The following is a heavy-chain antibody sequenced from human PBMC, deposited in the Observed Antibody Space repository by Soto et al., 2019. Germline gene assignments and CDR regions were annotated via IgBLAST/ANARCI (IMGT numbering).Heavy chain of an antibody. CDR2: IGTAGGT. Sequence: CGSLRLSCAASGFTFSSYDMHRVRQATGKGLEWVSAIGTAGGTYYPGSVKGRFTISRENAKNSLYLQMNSLRAEDTAVYYCARPYRASAGAFDIWGQGTMVTVSS. CDR1: GFTFSSYD. J-gene: IGHJ3*02. CDR3: ARPYRASAGAFDI. D-gene: IGHD2-2*02. V-gene: IGHV3-13*01.